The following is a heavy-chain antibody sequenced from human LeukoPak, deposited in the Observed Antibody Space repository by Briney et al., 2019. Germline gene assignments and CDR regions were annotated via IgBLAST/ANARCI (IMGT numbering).Heavy chain of an antibody. CDR2: IYSGGST. V-gene: IGHV3-53*01. Sequence: GGSLRLSCEASGFTVSSNYMSWVRQAPGKGLEWVSVIYSGGSTYYADSVKGRFTISRDNSKNTLYLQMNSLRAEDTAVYYCARVSGSYDFDYWGQGTLVTVSS. D-gene: IGHD1-26*01. J-gene: IGHJ4*02. CDR1: GFTVSSNY. CDR3: ARVSGSYDFDY.